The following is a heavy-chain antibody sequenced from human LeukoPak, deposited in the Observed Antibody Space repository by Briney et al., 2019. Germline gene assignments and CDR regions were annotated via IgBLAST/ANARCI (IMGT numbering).Heavy chain of an antibody. Sequence: GGSLRLSCAASGFTFSNYAMSWVRQAPGKGLEWVSAISSSGDSTYYADSVKGRFTISRDNSKNTLHLQMNSLRAEDTAVYYCTRGSYGDYEYWGQGTLVTVSS. V-gene: IGHV3-23*01. D-gene: IGHD4-17*01. J-gene: IGHJ4*02. CDR1: GFTFSNYA. CDR3: TRGSYGDYEY. CDR2: ISSSGDST.